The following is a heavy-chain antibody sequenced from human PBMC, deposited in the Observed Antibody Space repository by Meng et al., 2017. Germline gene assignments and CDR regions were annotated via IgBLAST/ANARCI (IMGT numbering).Heavy chain of an antibody. CDR1: GGSISSSTYY. V-gene: IGHV4-39*01. CDR2: ISDSGNT. J-gene: IGHJ4*02. Sequence: QVQLQESGPGLVKPSETLSLTCTVSGGSISSSTYYWGWIRQPPGKGLEWIGSISDSGNTYYSPSLRSRVTISVDTSKNQFSLKLTSVAAADMAVYYCATSISGWYYFKFWGQGTLVTVSS. CDR3: ATSISGWYYFKF. D-gene: IGHD6-19*01.